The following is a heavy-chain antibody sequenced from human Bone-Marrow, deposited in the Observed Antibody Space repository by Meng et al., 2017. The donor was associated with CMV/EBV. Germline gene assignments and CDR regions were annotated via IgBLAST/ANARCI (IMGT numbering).Heavy chain of an antibody. D-gene: IGHD2-2*01. CDR2: IYYSGST. Sequence: LRLSCTVSGGSISSGGYYWSWIRQHPGKGLEWIGYIYYSGSTYYNPSLKSRVTISVDTSKNQFSLKLSSVTAADTAVYYCAQSAAKNWFDPWGQVTLVTVSS. CDR1: GGSISSGGYY. CDR3: AQSAAKNWFDP. J-gene: IGHJ5*02. V-gene: IGHV4-31*03.